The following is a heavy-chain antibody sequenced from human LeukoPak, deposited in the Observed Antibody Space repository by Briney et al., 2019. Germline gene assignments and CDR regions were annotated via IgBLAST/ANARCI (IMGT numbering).Heavy chain of an antibody. J-gene: IGHJ5*02. CDR1: GFIFSSYA. CDR3: AKLPREYCSSTSCPNWFDT. D-gene: IGHD2-2*01. V-gene: IGHV3-23*01. CDR2: LSASGGTT. Sequence: GWSLRLSCAGSGFIFSSYAMTWVRQAPGKGLEWVSALSASGGTTYYADSVKSRFTTSRDNSKNTLYLHMNSLRAEDTAVYYCAKLPREYCSSTSCPNWFDTWGQGTLVTVSS.